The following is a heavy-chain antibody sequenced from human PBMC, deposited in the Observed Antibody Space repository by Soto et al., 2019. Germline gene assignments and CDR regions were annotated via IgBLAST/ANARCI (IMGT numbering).Heavy chain of an antibody. V-gene: IGHV1-69*13. CDR1: GGTFSSYA. J-gene: IGHJ4*02. CDR2: IIPLFGTP. D-gene: IGHD1-1*01. CDR3: AISPWRTATVY. Sequence: GASVKVSCKASGGTFSSYAISWVRQAPGQGLEWMGGIIPLFGTPNYAQKFQVRVTITADESTSTAFMELSSLRSEDTAVYYCAISPWRTATVYRGQGTLVTVPS.